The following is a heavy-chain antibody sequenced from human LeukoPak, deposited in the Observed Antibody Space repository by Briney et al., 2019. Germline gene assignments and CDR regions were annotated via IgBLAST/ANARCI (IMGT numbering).Heavy chain of an antibody. Sequence: GGSLRLSCAASGFTLSSYAMTWVRQAPGKGLEWVSSISSSSSYIYYADSVKGRFTISRDNAKKSLYLQMNSLRAEDTAVYYCARGPVTRFEIWGQGTMVTVSS. CDR2: ISSSSSYI. D-gene: IGHD4-17*01. CDR3: ARGPVTRFEI. CDR1: GFTLSSYA. J-gene: IGHJ3*02. V-gene: IGHV3-21*01.